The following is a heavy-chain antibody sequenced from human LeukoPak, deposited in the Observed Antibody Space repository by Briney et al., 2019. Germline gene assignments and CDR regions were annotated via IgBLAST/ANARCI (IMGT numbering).Heavy chain of an antibody. CDR2: IYWDDDK. CDR3: AKAGYGSGSYLRYYYYGMDV. Sequence: SGPTLVKPTQTLTLTCTLSGLSLSTAGVGVGWIRQPPGKALEWLALIYWDDDKRYNPSLKTRRTITKDTSKNQAVLTVTNMDPVDTATYYCAKAGYGSGSYLRYYYYGMDVWGQGTTVTVSS. CDR1: GLSLSTAGVG. J-gene: IGHJ6*02. V-gene: IGHV2-5*02. D-gene: IGHD3-10*01.